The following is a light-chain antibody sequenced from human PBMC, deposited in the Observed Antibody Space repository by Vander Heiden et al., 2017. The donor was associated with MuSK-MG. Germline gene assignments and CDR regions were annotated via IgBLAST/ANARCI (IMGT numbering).Light chain of an antibody. Sequence: QSALTQPRSVSGSPGQSVTIPCTGATSDIGGFHHVSWFQQHPGIAPQLIIFDVSQRPSGVPARFSGSKSGNTASLTISGLQAEDEASYYCCSYAGGVVFGGGTELAVL. V-gene: IGLV2-11*01. CDR1: TSDIGGFHH. J-gene: IGLJ2*01. CDR2: DVS. CDR3: CSYAGGVV.